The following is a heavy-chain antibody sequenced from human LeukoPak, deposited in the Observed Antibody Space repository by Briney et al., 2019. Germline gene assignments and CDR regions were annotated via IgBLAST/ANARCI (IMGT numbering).Heavy chain of an antibody. V-gene: IGHV1-18*01. CDR1: GGTFSSYA. J-gene: IGHJ4*02. Sequence: RASVKVSCKASGGTFSSYAISWVRQAPGQGLEWMGWISAYNGNTNYAQKLQGRVTMTTDTSTSTAYTELRSLRSDDTAVYYCAREESRSSSLDYWGQGTLVTVSS. CDR3: AREESRSSSLDY. D-gene: IGHD6-6*01. CDR2: ISAYNGNT.